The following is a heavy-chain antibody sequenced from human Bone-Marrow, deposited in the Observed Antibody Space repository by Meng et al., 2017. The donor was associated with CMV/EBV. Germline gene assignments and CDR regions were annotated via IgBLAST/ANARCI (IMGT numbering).Heavy chain of an antibody. CDR2: ISYDGSNK. Sequence: GESLKISCAASGFTFSSYAMHWVRQAPGKGLEWVAVISYDGSNKYYADSVKGRFTISRDNSKNTLYLQMNSLRAEDTAVYYCARDPMWELPDYGYFDYWGQGTLVTVSS. J-gene: IGHJ4*02. V-gene: IGHV3-30-3*01. CDR3: ARDPMWELPDYGYFDY. CDR1: GFTFSSYA. D-gene: IGHD1-26*01.